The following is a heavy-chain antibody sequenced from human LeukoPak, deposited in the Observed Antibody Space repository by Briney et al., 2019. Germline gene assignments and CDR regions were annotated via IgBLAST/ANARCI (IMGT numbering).Heavy chain of an antibody. CDR3: AKRPGGIVGAYDY. Sequence: PGGSLRLSCAASGFTFSSYAMSRVRQAPGKGLEWVSAISGSGGSTYYADSVKGRFTISRDNSKNTLYLQMNSLRAEDTAVYYCAKRPGGIVGAYDYWGQGTLVTVSS. J-gene: IGHJ4*02. D-gene: IGHD1-26*01. V-gene: IGHV3-23*01. CDR2: ISGSGGST. CDR1: GFTFSSYA.